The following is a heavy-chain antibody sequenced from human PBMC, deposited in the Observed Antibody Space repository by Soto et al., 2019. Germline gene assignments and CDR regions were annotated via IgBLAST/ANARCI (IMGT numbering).Heavy chain of an antibody. CDR3: ARELDIVVVPSAISY. V-gene: IGHV3-23*01. CDR1: GFTFRTYA. D-gene: IGHD2-2*02. CDR2: ISGSNGRT. Sequence: EVQLLESGGGLVQPGGSLRLSCAASGFTFRTYAMNWVRQAPGKGLEWVSTISGSNGRTYYADSAKGRFTISRDNSKDTLFLQMNSLRAEDTAIYYCARELDIVVVPSAISYWGQGTLVTVSS. J-gene: IGHJ4*02.